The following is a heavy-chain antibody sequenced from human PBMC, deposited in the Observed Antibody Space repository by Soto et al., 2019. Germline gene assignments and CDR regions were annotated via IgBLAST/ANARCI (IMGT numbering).Heavy chain of an antibody. Sequence: QSLTDNRLGDDLRSNPYNSILQPAGEGLEWIGRVYPTGSAEYNPSLKSRVTMSLDTSQNQFSLKLNSVTAADTAVYYRATSTRGTGYFDYWGQGALVTVS. CDR1: GDDLRSNP. J-gene: IGHJ4*02. D-gene: IGHD1-1*01. CDR2: VYPTGSA. CDR3: ATSTRGTGYFDY. V-gene: IGHV4-4*07.